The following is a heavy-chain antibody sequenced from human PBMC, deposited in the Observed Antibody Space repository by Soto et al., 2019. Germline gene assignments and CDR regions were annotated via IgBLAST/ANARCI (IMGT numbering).Heavy chain of an antibody. Sequence: SELLCPTWAVAGGSIVSHYGSRIRQPPGKGLAWIGYIYYSGFTDYNPSLKSRVTISEDTSKNQFSLRLTSVTAADTAVYYCARDQNSSGYLDYWGQGILVTVSS. CDR3: ARDQNSSGYLDY. CDR2: IYYSGFT. CDR1: GGSIVSHY. V-gene: IGHV4-59*11. D-gene: IGHD3-22*01. J-gene: IGHJ4*02.